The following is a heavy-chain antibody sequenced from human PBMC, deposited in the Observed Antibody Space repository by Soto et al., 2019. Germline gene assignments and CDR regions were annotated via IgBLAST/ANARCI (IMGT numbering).Heavy chain of an antibody. Sequence: EVQLVQSGAEVKKPGESLKISCKGSGYSFTSYWIGWVRQMPGKGLEWMGIIYPGDSDTRYSPSFQGQVTISADKSISTAYLQWSSLKASDTAMYYCARQTLEYCSGGSCGAFDIWGQGTMVTVSS. D-gene: IGHD2-15*01. CDR1: GYSFTSYW. CDR2: IYPGDSDT. V-gene: IGHV5-51*01. CDR3: ARQTLEYCSGGSCGAFDI. J-gene: IGHJ3*02.